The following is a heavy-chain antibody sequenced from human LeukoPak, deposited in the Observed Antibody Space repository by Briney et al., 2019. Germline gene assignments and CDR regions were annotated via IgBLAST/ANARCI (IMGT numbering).Heavy chain of an antibody. CDR3: ARESGYSYGFDY. Sequence: GASVKVSCKASGYTFTGYYMHWVRQAPGQRLEWMGWINAGNGSTKYSQKFQGRVTITRDTSASTAYMELSSLRSEDTAVYYCARESGYSYGFDYWGQGTLVTVSS. D-gene: IGHD5-18*01. V-gene: IGHV1-3*01. J-gene: IGHJ4*02. CDR1: GYTFTGYY. CDR2: INAGNGST.